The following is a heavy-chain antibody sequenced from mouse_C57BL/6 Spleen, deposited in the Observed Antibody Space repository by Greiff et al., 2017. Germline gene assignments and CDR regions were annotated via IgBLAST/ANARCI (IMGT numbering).Heavy chain of an antibody. D-gene: IGHD2-4*01. J-gene: IGHJ2*01. CDR2: ISSGSSTI. Sequence: EVKLVESGGGLVKPGGSLKLSCAASGFTFSDYGMHWVRQAPEKGLEWVAYISSGSSTIYYADTVKGRFTISRDNAKNTLFLQMTSLRSEDTAMYYCARQESNLIYYDYALDYWGQGTTLTVSS. CDR3: ARQESNLIYYDYALDY. CDR1: GFTFSDYG. V-gene: IGHV5-17*01.